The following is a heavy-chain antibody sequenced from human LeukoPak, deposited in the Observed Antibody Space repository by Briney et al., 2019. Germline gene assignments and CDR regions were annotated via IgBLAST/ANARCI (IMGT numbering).Heavy chain of an antibody. V-gene: IGHV6-1*01. Sequence: SQTLSLTCAISGDSFSSNSVAWNWIRQSPSRGLEWLGRTYYKSKWYHDYAVSVKSRITINPDTSKNQFSLQLNSVTPEDTAVYYCARTLPNWNHEENWFDPWGQGTLVTVSS. D-gene: IGHD1-1*01. J-gene: IGHJ5*02. CDR2: TYYKSKWYH. CDR3: ARTLPNWNHEENWFDP. CDR1: GDSFSSNSVA.